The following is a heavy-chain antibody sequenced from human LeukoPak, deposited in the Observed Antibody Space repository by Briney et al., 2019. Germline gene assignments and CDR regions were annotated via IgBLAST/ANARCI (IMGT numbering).Heavy chain of an antibody. CDR3: ARDSSYYYYDSSGYFDY. J-gene: IGHJ4*02. Sequence: SETLSLTCTVSGGSISSGSYYWSWIRQPAGKGLEWIGRIYTSGSTNYNPSLKSRVTISVDTSKNQFSLKLSSVTAADTAVYYCARDSSYYYYDSSGYFDYWGQGTLVTVSS. V-gene: IGHV4-61*02. D-gene: IGHD3-22*01. CDR1: GGSISSGSYY. CDR2: IYTSGST.